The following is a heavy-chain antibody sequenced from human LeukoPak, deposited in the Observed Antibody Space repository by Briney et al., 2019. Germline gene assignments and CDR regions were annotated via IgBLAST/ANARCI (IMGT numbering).Heavy chain of an antibody. D-gene: IGHD4-17*01. CDR3: ARVLSIYGVLNWFDP. V-gene: IGHV1-69*13. Sequence: SVKVSCKASGGTFSSYATSWVRQAPGQGLEWMGGIIPIFGTANYAQKFQGRVTITADESTSTAYMELSSLRSEDTAVYYCARVLSIYGVLNWFDPWGQGTLVTVSS. CDR1: GGTFSSYA. J-gene: IGHJ5*02. CDR2: IIPIFGTA.